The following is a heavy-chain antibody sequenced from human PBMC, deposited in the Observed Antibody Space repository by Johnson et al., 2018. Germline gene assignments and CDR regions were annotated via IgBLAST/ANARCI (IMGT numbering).Heavy chain of an antibody. CDR3: ATDSRGTRGPWG. V-gene: IGHV3-66*02. Sequence: VQLVQSGGSLVQPGGSLRLSCSASGITVSSNYMTWVRQAPGEGLEWVSVISSGGDTYYIDSVKGRFTITRDNSKNTVYLQMNTVRTEDTALYFCATDSRGTRGPWGWGQGAVVTVSS. J-gene: IGHJ3*01. CDR1: GITVSSNY. D-gene: IGHD3-22*01. CDR2: ISSGGDT.